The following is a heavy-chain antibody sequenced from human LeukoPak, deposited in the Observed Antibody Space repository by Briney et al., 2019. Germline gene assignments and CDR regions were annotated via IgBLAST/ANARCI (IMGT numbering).Heavy chain of an antibody. CDR3: ARGGHYDFWSGYYAHMDV. J-gene: IGHJ6*03. Sequence: SSETLSLTCIVSGDSVSRHHWSWIRQSPGKGLEWIGYVYCNGSTEYTPSLKNRVSISIDTSKNQFSLRLSSVTAADTAVYFCARGGHYDFWSGYYAHMDVWGKGKRVTVSS. D-gene: IGHD3-3*01. CDR1: GDSVSRHH. V-gene: IGHV4-59*02. CDR2: VYCNGST.